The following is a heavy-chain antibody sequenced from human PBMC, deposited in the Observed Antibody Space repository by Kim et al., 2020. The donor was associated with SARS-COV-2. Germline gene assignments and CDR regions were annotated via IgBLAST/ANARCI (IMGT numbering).Heavy chain of an antibody. J-gene: IGHJ6*02. V-gene: IGHV3-66*02. Sequence: GGSLRLSCAASGFTVSSNYMSWVRQAPGKGLEWVSVIYSGGSTYYADSVKGRFTISRDNSKNTLYLQMNSLRAEDTAVYYCAAGGSGSYSGLYYYYGMDVWGQGTTVTVSS. CDR1: GFTVSSNY. CDR3: AAGGSGSYSGLYYYYGMDV. D-gene: IGHD3-10*01. CDR2: IYSGGST.